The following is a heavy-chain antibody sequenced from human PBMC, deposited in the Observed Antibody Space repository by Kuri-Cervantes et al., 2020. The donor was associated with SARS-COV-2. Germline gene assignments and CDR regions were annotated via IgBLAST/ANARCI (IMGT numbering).Heavy chain of an antibody. V-gene: IGHV3-23*01. Sequence: GESLKIPCAAPGFTFSSYAMSWVRQAPGKGLEWVSAISGSGGSTYYADSVKGRFTISRDNSKNTLYLQMNSLRAEDTAVYYCAKRGGYSYGSPPDYYYYYYMDVWGKGTTVTVSS. CDR3: AKRGGYSYGSPPDYYYYYYMDV. J-gene: IGHJ6*03. CDR2: ISGSGGST. CDR1: GFTFSSYA. D-gene: IGHD5-18*01.